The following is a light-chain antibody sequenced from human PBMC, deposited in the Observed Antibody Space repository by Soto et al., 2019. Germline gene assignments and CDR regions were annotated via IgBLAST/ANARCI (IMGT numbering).Light chain of an antibody. V-gene: IGKV1-9*01. CDR3: QQLNTYPLT. Sequence: DIQLTQSPSFLSASVRDRVTITCRASQVLSSYLAWYQQKPGKAPKLLIYGVSTLQSGVPSRFSGSGSGTELTLTISSLQPEDFATYDCQQLNTYPLTFGGGTKVEIK. CDR1: QVLSSY. CDR2: GVS. J-gene: IGKJ4*01.